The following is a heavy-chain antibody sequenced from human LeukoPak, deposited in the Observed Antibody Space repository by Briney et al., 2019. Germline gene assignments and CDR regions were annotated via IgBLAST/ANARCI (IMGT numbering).Heavy chain of an antibody. Sequence: ASVKISCKGSGYSFTSYWIGWVRQMPGKGLEWMGIIYPGDSDTRYSPSFQGQVTISADKSISTAYLQWSSLKASDTAMYYCARLTPNGLRFLEWWFDYWGQGTLVTVSS. D-gene: IGHD3-3*01. CDR2: IYPGDSDT. CDR3: ARLTPNGLRFLEWWFDY. J-gene: IGHJ4*02. V-gene: IGHV5-51*01. CDR1: GYSFTSYW.